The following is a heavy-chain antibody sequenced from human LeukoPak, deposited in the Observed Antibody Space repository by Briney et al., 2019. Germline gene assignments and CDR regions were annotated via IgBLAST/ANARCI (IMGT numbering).Heavy chain of an antibody. CDR2: IYSSGST. CDR1: GGSISSYY. CDR3: ARLGYTSNWYKIDY. J-gene: IGHJ4*02. D-gene: IGHD6-13*01. V-gene: IGHV4-59*08. Sequence: PSETLSLTCTVSGGSISSYYWSWIRQPPGKGLEWIGYIYSSGSTNYNPSLESRVTISVDTSKNQLSLKLSSVTAADTAVYYCARLGYTSNWYKIDYWGQGTLVTVSS.